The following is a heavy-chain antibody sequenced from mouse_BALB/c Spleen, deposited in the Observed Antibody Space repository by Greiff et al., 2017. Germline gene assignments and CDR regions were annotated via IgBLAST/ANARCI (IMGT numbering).Heavy chain of an antibody. Sequence: EVKLVESGPGLVKPSQSLSLTCTVTGYSITSDYAWNWIRQFPGNKLEWMGYISYSGSTSYNPSLKSRISITRDTSKNQFFLQLNSVTTEDTATYYCAVRAWFAYWGQGTLVTVSA. V-gene: IGHV3-2*02. J-gene: IGHJ3*01. CDR2: ISYSGST. CDR3: AVRAWFAY. D-gene: IGHD2-14*01. CDR1: GYSITSDYA.